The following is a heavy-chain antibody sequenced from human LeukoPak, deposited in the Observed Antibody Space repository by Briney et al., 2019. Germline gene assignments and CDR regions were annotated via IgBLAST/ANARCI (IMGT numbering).Heavy chain of an antibody. D-gene: IGHD3-10*01. V-gene: IGHV3-7*01. CDR1: GFPFGSCW. Sequence: PGGSLRLSCAASGFPFGSCWMRWVRQAPGKGLERVANIEEDGSDKYYVDSVKGRFTISRDTAKNSLYLQMNRLRADDTAVYYCARDRGCYGSGSSEYYFDYWGQGTLVTVSS. CDR2: IEEDGSDK. CDR3: ARDRGCYGSGSSEYYFDY. J-gene: IGHJ4*02.